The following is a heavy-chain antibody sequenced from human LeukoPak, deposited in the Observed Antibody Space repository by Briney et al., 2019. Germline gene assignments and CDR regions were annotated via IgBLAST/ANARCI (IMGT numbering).Heavy chain of an antibody. D-gene: IGHD2-15*01. V-gene: IGHV4-59*08. CDR3: AGSKGYCSGGSCYGHNYFDY. CDR2: IYYSGST. CDR1: GGSISSYY. Sequence: SETLSLTCTVSGGSISSYYWSWIRQPPGKGLEWIGYIYYSGSTNYNPSLKSRVTISVDTSKNQFSLKLSSVTAADTAVYYCAGSKGYCSGGSCYGHNYFDYWGQGTLVTVSS. J-gene: IGHJ4*02.